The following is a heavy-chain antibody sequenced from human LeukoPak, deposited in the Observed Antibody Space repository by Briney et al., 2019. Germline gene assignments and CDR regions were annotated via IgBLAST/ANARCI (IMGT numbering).Heavy chain of an antibody. CDR1: GFTFDDYG. V-gene: IGHV3-20*04. CDR2: INWNGGST. CDR3: ARAVCSSTSCYTIGYYYYYMDV. D-gene: IGHD2-2*02. Sequence: PGGSLRLSCAASGFTFDDYGMSWVRQAPGKGLEWVSGINWNGGSTGCADSVKGRFTISRDNAKNSLYLQMNSLRAEDTALYYCARAVCSSTSCYTIGYYYYYMDVWGKGTTVTVSS. J-gene: IGHJ6*03.